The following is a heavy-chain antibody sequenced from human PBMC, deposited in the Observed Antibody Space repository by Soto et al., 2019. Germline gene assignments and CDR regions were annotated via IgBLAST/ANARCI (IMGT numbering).Heavy chain of an antibody. D-gene: IGHD6-19*01. CDR2: LSGSGTST. CDR3: AKATTNGGWFNPFDS. Sequence: GGSLRLSCAASGFSFVNYAMNWVRQAPGKGLEWVSGLSGSGTSTYYADSVKGRFTISRDNSRDTLFLQMNSLTADDTAVYYCAKATTNGGWFNPFDSWGQGALVTVAS. V-gene: IGHV3-23*01. CDR1: GFSFVNYA. J-gene: IGHJ4*02.